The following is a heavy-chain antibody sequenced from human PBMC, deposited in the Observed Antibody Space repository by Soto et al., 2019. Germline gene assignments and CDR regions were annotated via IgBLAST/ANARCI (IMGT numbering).Heavy chain of an antibody. CDR2: IYPDDSDT. D-gene: IGHD6-19*01. J-gene: IGHJ4*02. CDR3: ARPFDTSGCFDY. CDR1: GYSFTSYW. Sequence: LGESLKISCKGSGYSFTSYWIGWVRQMPGKGLELMGIIYPDDSDTRYSPPFQGHVTISADKSISATYLQWNNLKASDTAMYYCARPFDTSGCFDYWCQGPLVTLSS. V-gene: IGHV5-51*01.